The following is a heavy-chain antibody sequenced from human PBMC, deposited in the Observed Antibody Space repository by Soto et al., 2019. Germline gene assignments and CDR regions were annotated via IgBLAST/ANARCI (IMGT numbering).Heavy chain of an antibody. D-gene: IGHD6-13*01. V-gene: IGHV4-59*01. CDR2: IHYSGTT. Sequence: SETLSLTCTVSGGSMRNYFWTWIRQHPGKGLEWIGYIHYSGTTSFFPSYNPSLRSRVTISEDTSKNQFSLKLLSVTTADTAVYFCAAGEASSRNLAPYYLDFWGQGTLVTVSS. CDR1: GGSMRNYF. CDR3: AAGEASSRNLAPYYLDF. J-gene: IGHJ4*02.